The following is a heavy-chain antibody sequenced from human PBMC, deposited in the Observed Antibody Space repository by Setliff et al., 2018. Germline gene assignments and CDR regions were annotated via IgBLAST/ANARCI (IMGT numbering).Heavy chain of an antibody. CDR2: IYYSGST. Sequence: SETLSLTCTVSGGSISSSSYQWGWIRQPPGKGLEWIGYIYYSGSTNYNPSLKSRVTISVDTSKNQFSLKLSSVTAADTAVYYCARHGTTYDSSGYYYPAEYFQHWGQGTLVTVSS. CDR1: GGSISSSSYQ. CDR3: ARHGTTYDSSGYYYPAEYFQH. D-gene: IGHD3-22*01. V-gene: IGHV4-61*05. J-gene: IGHJ1*01.